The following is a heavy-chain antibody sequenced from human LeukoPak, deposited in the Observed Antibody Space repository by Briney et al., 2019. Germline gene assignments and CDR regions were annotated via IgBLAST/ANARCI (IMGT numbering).Heavy chain of an antibody. V-gene: IGHV3-23*01. CDR3: AKDPSPKGYCSSTSCYWDY. J-gene: IGHJ4*02. CDR2: SSGSSVST. D-gene: IGHD2-2*01. CDR1: GFTFSDYY. Sequence: GGSLRLSCAASGFTFSDYYMSWIRQAPGKGLEWVSSSSGSSVSTYYTDSVKGRFTISRDISKNTLYLQMNSLRAEDTAVYYCAKDPSPKGYCSSTSCYWDYWGLGTLVTVSS.